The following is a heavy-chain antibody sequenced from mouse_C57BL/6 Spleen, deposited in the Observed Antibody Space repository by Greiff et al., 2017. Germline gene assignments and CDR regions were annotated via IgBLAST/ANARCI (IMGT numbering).Heavy chain of an antibody. CDR2: INYDGSST. Sequence: EVKLMESEGGLVQPGRSMKLSCTASGFTFSDYYMAWVRQVPEKGLEWVANINYDGSSTYYLDSLKSRFIISRDNAKTILYLQMSSLKSEDTATYYCARVGYGSSCFDYWGQGTTLTVSS. CDR3: ARVGYGSSCFDY. CDR1: GFTFSDYY. J-gene: IGHJ2*01. D-gene: IGHD1-1*01. V-gene: IGHV5-16*01.